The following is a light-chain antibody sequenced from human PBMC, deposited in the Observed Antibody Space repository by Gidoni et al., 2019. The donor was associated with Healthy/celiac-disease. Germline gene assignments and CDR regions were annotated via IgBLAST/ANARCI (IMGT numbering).Light chain of an antibody. Sequence: DIQMTQSPSSLSASVGDRVTITCQASQDISNYLNWYQQKPGKAPKLLIYDASNLETGVPSRFSGSGSGTDFTVTISSLQPEDIATYYCQQYDNLLPITFXXXTRLEIK. CDR2: DAS. V-gene: IGKV1-33*01. CDR1: QDISNY. J-gene: IGKJ5*01. CDR3: QQYDNLLPIT.